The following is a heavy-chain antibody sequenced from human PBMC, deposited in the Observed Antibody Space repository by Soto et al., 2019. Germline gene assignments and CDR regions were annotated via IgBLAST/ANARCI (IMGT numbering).Heavy chain of an antibody. CDR1: VFSLSNARMG. D-gene: IGHD3-22*01. CDR3: ARIAYDSLYFDY. J-gene: IGHJ4*02. Sequence: QVTLKQSGPVLVKPTEPLTLTCTVSVFSLSNARMGVSWIRQPPGKALEWLAHIFSNDEKSYSTSLKSRLTISKDTSKSQVVLTMTNMDPVDTARYYCARIAYDSLYFDYWGQGTLVTVSS. V-gene: IGHV2-26*01. CDR2: IFSNDEK.